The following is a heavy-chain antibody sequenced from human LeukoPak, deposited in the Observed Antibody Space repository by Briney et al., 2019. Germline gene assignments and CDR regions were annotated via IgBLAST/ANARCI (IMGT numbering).Heavy chain of an antibody. V-gene: IGHV4-34*01. CDR3: ARTTVVRHFDY. D-gene: IGHD4-23*01. J-gene: IGHJ4*02. CDR2: INHSGST. CDR1: GGSFSGYY. Sequence: SETLSLTCAVYGGSFSGYYWSWIRQPPGKGLEWIGEINHSGSTNYNPSLKSRVTISVDTSKNQSSLKLSSVTAADTAVYYCARTTVVRHFDYWGQGTLVTVSS.